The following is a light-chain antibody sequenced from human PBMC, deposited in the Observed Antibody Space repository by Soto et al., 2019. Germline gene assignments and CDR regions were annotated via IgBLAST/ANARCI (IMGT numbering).Light chain of an antibody. CDR1: QTISSW. V-gene: IGKV1-5*01. CDR2: DAS. Sequence: ENQMTQSPSTLSETVGDRVTITCRASQTISSWLAWYQQKPGKAPKLLIFDASTLVSGVPSRFSGSGSGTEFTLTISSLQPDDSATYYCQQYNSYWTFGQGTKV. CDR3: QQYNSYWT. J-gene: IGKJ1*01.